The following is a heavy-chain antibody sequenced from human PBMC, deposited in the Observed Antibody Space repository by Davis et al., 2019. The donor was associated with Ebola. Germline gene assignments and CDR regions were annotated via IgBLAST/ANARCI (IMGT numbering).Heavy chain of an antibody. D-gene: IGHD3-10*01. J-gene: IGHJ4*02. CDR2: IKQDGSAE. CDR1: GFSFADYA. V-gene: IGHV3-7*01. Sequence: PGGSLRLSCSASGFSFADYAMHWVRQAPGKGLEWVANIKQDGSAENYVDSVKGRFSISRDNTKHSLYLQMDSLRVEDTAVYYCARDRSGYYGSAYYFDHWGQGTQVTVSS. CDR3: ARDRSGYYGSAYYFDH.